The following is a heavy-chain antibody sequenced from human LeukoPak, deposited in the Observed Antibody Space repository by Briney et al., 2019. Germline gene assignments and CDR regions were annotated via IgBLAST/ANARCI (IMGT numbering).Heavy chain of an antibody. CDR3: ALPRDGYNPGSFDI. J-gene: IGHJ3*02. D-gene: IGHD5-24*01. Sequence: PSETLSLTCAVYGGSFSGYYWSWIRQPPGKGLEWIGEINHSGSTNYNPSLKSRVTISVDTSKNQFSLKLSSVTAADTAVYYRALPRDGYNPGSFDIWGQGIMVTVSS. CDR2: INHSGST. V-gene: IGHV4-34*01. CDR1: GGSFSGYY.